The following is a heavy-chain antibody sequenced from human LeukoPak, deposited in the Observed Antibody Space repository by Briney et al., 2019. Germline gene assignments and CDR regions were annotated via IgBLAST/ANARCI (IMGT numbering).Heavy chain of an antibody. D-gene: IGHD3-22*01. Sequence: GGSLRLSCAASGFTFSSYWMSWVRQAPGKGLEWEANIKQDGSEKYYVDSVKGRFTISRDNAKNSLYLQMNSLRAEDTAVYYCASSASYYDSSGDTLDYYYYYMDVWGKGTTVTVSS. V-gene: IGHV3-7*01. CDR1: GFTFSSYW. CDR3: ASSASYYDSSGDTLDYYYYYMDV. J-gene: IGHJ6*03. CDR2: IKQDGSEK.